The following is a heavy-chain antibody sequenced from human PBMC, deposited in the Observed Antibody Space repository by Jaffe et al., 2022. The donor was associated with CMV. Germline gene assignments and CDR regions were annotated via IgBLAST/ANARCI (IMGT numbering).Heavy chain of an antibody. CDR1: GDSISSYY. CDR3: ARGDYYYGMDV. CDR2: IYTTGSI. J-gene: IGHJ6*02. Sequence: QVQLQESGPGLVKPSETLSLTCTVSGDSISSYYWSWIRQPAGKGLEWIGRIYTTGSINYNPSLKSRVTMSVDTSKNQFSLNLSSVTAADTAVYYCARGDYYYGMDVWGQGTTVTVSS. V-gene: IGHV4-4*07. D-gene: IGHD3-16*01.